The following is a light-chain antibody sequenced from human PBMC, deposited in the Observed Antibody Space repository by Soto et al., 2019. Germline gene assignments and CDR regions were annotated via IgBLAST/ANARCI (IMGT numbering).Light chain of an antibody. CDR2: SAS. J-gene: IGKJ1*01. CDR1: QGISNY. Sequence: DIQMTQSPSSLSASVGDRVTITCRASQGISNYLAWYQQKPGKVPQLLIYSASVLQSGVPSRFSCSGFETDFTLTISSLQPEDVATYYCQKYNSALWTFGQGTKVEIK. V-gene: IGKV1-27*01. CDR3: QKYNSALWT.